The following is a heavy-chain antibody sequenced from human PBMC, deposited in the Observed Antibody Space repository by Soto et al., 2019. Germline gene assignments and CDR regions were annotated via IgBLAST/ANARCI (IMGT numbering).Heavy chain of an antibody. Sequence: QVQLQQWGAGLLKPSETLSLTCAVYGGSFSGYYWSWIRQPPGKGLEWIGEINHSGSTNYNPSLKSRVTISVDTSKNQFSLKLSSLTAADTAGEYCARGLRLGELSPSFFDHWGQGTLVTVSS. CDR2: INHSGST. J-gene: IGHJ4*02. CDR1: GGSFSGYY. V-gene: IGHV4-34*01. CDR3: ARGLRLGELSPSFFDH. D-gene: IGHD3-16*02.